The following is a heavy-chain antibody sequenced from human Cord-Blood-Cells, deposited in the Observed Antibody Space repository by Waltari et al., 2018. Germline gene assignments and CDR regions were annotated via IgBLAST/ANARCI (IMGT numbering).Heavy chain of an antibody. CDR3: ASSGGSGSYAFDI. CDR2: RNPKSGNT. CDR1: GYTFTSYD. Sequence: QVQLVQSGAEVKKPGASVKVSCKASGYTFTSYDINWVRQATGQGLEWMGWRNPKSGNTGYAQKFQGRVTSTSNTSRSTAYMELSSLRSEDTAVYYCASSGGSGSYAFDIWGQGTMVTVSS. V-gene: IGHV1-8*03. J-gene: IGHJ3*02. D-gene: IGHD3-10*01.